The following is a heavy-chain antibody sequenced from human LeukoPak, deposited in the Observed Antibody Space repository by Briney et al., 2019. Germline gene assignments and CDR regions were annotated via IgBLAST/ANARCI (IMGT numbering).Heavy chain of an antibody. CDR2: INHSGST. CDR1: GGSFSGYY. CDR3: ARAARPGFGAFDI. D-gene: IGHD6-6*01. V-gene: IGHV4-34*01. J-gene: IGHJ3*02. Sequence: SETLSLTCAVYGGSFSGYYWSWIRQPPGKGLEWIGEINHSGSTNYNPSLKSRVTISVDTSKNQFSLKLSSVTAADTAVYYCARAARPGFGAFDIWGQGTMVTVSS.